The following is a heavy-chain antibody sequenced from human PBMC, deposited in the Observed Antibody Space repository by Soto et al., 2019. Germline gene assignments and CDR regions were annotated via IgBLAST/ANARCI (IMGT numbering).Heavy chain of an antibody. CDR3: ARDLVVQTTTGGVDF. J-gene: IGHJ4*02. Sequence: QVQLVQSGAEVKTPGASVKVSCNASGYTFTSYGVSWVRQAPGQGLEWMGWISGYNGNTNYAQKFQDRVAMTTDTSTNTAYMELRSLRSDDTAVYYCARDLVVQTTTGGVDFWGQGTLVTVSS. CDR1: GYTFTSYG. V-gene: IGHV1-18*01. D-gene: IGHD2-2*01. CDR2: ISGYNGNT.